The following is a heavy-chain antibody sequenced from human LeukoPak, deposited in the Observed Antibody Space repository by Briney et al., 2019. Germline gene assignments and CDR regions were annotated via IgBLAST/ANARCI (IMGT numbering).Heavy chain of an antibody. Sequence: GGSLRLSCAASGFTFSDYYMSWIRQAPGEGLEWVSYISSSGSTIYYADSVKGRFTISRDNAKNSLYLQMNSLRAEDTAVYYCAKGGKWDVTPFDYWGQGTLVTVSS. CDR2: ISSSGSTI. J-gene: IGHJ4*02. D-gene: IGHD1-26*01. CDR3: AKGGKWDVTPFDY. CDR1: GFTFSDYY. V-gene: IGHV3-11*01.